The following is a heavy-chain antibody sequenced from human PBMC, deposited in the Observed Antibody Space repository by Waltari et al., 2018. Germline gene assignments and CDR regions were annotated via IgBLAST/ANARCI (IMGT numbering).Heavy chain of an antibody. Sequence: EVQLVESGGGVIQPGGSLRLSCAASGFIVSTNYMSWVRQAPGKGLGLCSVSYNDGTKLYAESVNGRFTVSRDNSKNMVHLQMDSLRAEDTAVYYCATDGDGDCSLCLAQWGQGTLVTVSS. D-gene: IGHD2-21*02. CDR3: ATDGDGDCSLCLAQ. CDR1: GFIVSTNY. CDR2: SYNDGTK. J-gene: IGHJ4*02. V-gene: IGHV3-53*01.